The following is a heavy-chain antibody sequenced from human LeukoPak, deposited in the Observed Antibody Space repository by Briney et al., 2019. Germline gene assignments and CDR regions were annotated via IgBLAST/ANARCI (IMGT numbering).Heavy chain of an antibody. J-gene: IGHJ4*02. V-gene: IGHV4-59*08. CDR2: MYYNGNT. CDR3: ARGYYDLLTGYSNGFDY. D-gene: IGHD3-9*01. CDR1: GGSISGYY. Sequence: SSETLSLTCTVSGGSISGYYWTWIRQPPGKGLEWIGYMYYNGNTNYNPSLKSRVTISVDKSKNKFSLKLSSVTAADTAMYYCARGYYDLLTGYSNGFDYWGQGTLVTVSS.